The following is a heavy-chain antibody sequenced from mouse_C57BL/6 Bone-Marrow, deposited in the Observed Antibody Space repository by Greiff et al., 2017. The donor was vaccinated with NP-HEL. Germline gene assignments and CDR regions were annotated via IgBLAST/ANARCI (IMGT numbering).Heavy chain of an antibody. V-gene: IGHV1-7*01. D-gene: IGHD2-3*01. CDR3: ARAYDGYY. CDR1: GYTFTSYW. CDR2: INPSSGYT. J-gene: IGHJ4*01. Sequence: QVQLQQPGAELVKPGASVKMSCKASGYTFTSYWMHWVKQRPGQGLEWIGYINPSSGYTKYNQKFKDKATLTADKSSSTAYMQLSSLTYEDSAVYYCARAYDGYYWGQGTSVTVSS.